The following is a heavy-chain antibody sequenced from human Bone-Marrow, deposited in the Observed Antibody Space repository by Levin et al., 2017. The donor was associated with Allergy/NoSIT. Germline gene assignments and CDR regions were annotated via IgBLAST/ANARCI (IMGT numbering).Heavy chain of an antibody. D-gene: IGHD5-12*01. V-gene: IGHV3-48*03. CDR1: GFTFSNYE. J-gene: IGHJ4*02. CDR3: ARDPEYSGYEYLDY. Sequence: GGSLRLSCAASGFTFSNYEMNWVRQAPGKGLEWVSYISSSGSIIYYADSVKGRFTISRDNAKNSLYLQMNSLRAEDTAVYYCARDPEYSGYEYLDYWGQGSLVTVSS. CDR2: ISSSGSII.